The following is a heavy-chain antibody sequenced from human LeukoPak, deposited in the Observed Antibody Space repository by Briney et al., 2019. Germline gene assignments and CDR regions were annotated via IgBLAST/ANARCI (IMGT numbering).Heavy chain of an antibody. J-gene: IGHJ6*03. CDR2: IYDSGTT. D-gene: IGHD6-13*01. V-gene: IGHV4-59*01. Sequence: SETLSLTCTVSGGSISSYYWSWIRQPPGKGLEWFGYIYDSGTTNYNPSLKSRVTISVDTSKNQFSLKLSSVTAADTAVYYCARGFGGYSSSWWGYYYYYMDVWGKGTTVTISS. CDR3: ARGFGGYSSSWWGYYYYYMDV. CDR1: GGSISSYY.